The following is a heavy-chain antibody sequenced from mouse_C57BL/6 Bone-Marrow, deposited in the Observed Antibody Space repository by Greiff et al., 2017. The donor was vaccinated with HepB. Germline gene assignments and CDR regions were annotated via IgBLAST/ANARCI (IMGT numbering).Heavy chain of an antibody. D-gene: IGHD1-1*01. CDR1: GFTFSSYA. CDR2: ISDGGSYT. Sequence: EVHLVESGGGLVKPGGSLKLSCAASGFTFSSYAMSWVRQTPEKRLEWVATISDGGSYTYYPDNVKGRFTISRDNAKNNLYLQVSHLKSEDTAMYYCARDPTVAYWGQGTLVTVSA. CDR3: ARDPTVAY. V-gene: IGHV5-4*01. J-gene: IGHJ3*01.